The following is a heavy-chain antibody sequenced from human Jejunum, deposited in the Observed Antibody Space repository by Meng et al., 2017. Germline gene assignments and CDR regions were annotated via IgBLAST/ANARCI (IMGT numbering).Heavy chain of an antibody. D-gene: IGHD5-24*01. V-gene: IGHV3-23*01. J-gene: IGHJ4*02. CDR1: GFSFSTYA. Sequence: GESLKISCAASGFSFSTYAMSWVRQAPGKGLEWVASISNTGDRTYFSDSVKGRFTISKDNSKNMLFLQMNSLRAEDTAVYYCAKDRGLAMADYWGQGTLVTVSS. CDR2: ISNTGDRT. CDR3: AKDRGLAMADY.